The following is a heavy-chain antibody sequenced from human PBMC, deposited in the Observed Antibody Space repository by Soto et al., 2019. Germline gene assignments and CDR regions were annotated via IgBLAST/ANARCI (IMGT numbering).Heavy chain of an antibody. D-gene: IGHD6-19*01. V-gene: IGHV3-48*02. CDR1: RFTFSDYS. Sequence: EVQLVESGGDLVQPGGSLRLSCAASRFTFSDYSMNWVRQAPGKGLEWVSYISGGGETIYYADSARGRFTISRDNAKNSLFLQMNSLREEDTAVYYCARESPSSQWLPTRYFDYWGQGTLVTVSS. CDR2: ISGGGETI. J-gene: IGHJ4*02. CDR3: ARESPSSQWLPTRYFDY.